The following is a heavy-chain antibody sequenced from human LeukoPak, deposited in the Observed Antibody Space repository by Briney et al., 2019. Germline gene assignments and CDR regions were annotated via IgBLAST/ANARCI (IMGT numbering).Heavy chain of an antibody. Sequence: GESLKIPCKGSGYSFLSHWIGWVRQMPGKGLEWMGIIYPGDSDTRYNPSFQGQVTISADKSISTAYLQWSSLKASDTAMYYCARHASPYSSNYYFDYWGQGALVTVSS. V-gene: IGHV5-51*01. J-gene: IGHJ4*02. D-gene: IGHD6-13*01. CDR1: GYSFLSHW. CDR2: IYPGDSDT. CDR3: ARHASPYSSNYYFDY.